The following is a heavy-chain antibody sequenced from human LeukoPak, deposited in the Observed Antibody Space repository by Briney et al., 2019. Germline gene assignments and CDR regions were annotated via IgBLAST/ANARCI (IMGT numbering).Heavy chain of an antibody. Sequence: GASVKVSCKASGNFLSTHDINWVRQAPGQGLGWMGWMNFNGGYTGYAQKFRDRVIMTRDASITTAYMELRSLRSEDTALYFCARGLRDSLTGNDVLDMWGLGTMVIVSS. CDR3: ARGLRDSLTGNDVLDM. CDR1: GNFLSTHD. CDR2: MNFNGGYT. D-gene: IGHD3-9*01. V-gene: IGHV1-8*01. J-gene: IGHJ3*02.